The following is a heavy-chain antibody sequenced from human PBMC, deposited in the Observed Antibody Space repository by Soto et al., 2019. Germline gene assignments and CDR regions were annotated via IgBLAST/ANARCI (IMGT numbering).Heavy chain of an antibody. CDR3: ARARRLENWFDP. J-gene: IGHJ5*02. CDR1: GGSLFGGY. V-gene: IGHV4-4*07. D-gene: IGHD5-12*01. CDR2: INSDGNT. Sequence: SETLSLTCTVSGGSLFGGYCTWIRQPAGGGLEWIGRINSDGNTNYSPSLKSRVTMSVDPSRKHFSLNLTSVTAADTASYFCARARRLENWFDPWGPGIQAPVYS.